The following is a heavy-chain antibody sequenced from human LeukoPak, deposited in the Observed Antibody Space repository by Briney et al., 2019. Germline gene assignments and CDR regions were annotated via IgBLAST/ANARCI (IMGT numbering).Heavy chain of an antibody. CDR1: GGSFSDYK. J-gene: IGHJ4*02. Sequence: SETLSLTCAWYGGSFSDYKSRWSWIRQSPGKGLEWIGDINHSGRTNYNPSLKSRVTISLDVSKSQFSLRLTSVTAADTAVYYCATWRTAKTAFVYWGQGTLVTVSS. V-gene: IGHV4-34*01. CDR2: INHSGRT. D-gene: IGHD2-21*02. CDR3: ATWRTAKTAFVY.